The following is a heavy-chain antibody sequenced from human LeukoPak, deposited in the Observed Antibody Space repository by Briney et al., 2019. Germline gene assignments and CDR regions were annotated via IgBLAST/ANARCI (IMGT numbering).Heavy chain of an antibody. J-gene: IGHJ4*02. CDR2: INHSGST. Sequence: SETLSLTCAVYGGSFGGYYWSWIRQPPGKGLEWIGEINHSGSTNYNPSLKSRVTISVDTSKNQFSLKLSSVTAADTAVYYCARQAVLRYFDFDYWGQGTLVTVSS. D-gene: IGHD3-9*01. CDR3: ARQAVLRYFDFDY. V-gene: IGHV4-34*01. CDR1: GGSFGGYY.